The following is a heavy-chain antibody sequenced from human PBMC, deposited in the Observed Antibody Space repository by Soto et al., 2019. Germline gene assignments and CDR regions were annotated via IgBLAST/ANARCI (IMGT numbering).Heavy chain of an antibody. V-gene: IGHV4-34*01. CDR3: ARGGGYCSGGSCFYYYYGMDV. CDR2: IDQSGGT. J-gene: IGHJ6*02. CDR1: GDSLRGQS. D-gene: IGHD2-15*01. Sequence: PSETLSLTCAVVGDSLRGQSWNWIRQSPGKGLEWIGEIDQSGGTNYNPSLKSRAIISDDTSKNQFSLTLTSVTAADTAVYYCARGGGYCSGGSCFYYYYGMDVWGQGTTVTVSS.